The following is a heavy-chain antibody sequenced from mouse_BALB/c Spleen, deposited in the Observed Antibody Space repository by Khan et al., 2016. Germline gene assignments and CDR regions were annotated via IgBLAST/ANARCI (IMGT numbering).Heavy chain of an antibody. CDR1: GYTSANYW. Sequence: QVQLQQSGAELARPGASVRLSCKASGYTSANYWMQWVKQRPGQGLEWIGSIYPGDGDTRYSQKFKDKATLTADKSSSSAYMPLRRVASEDSAGYYCADALFVYWGQGTLVTVSA. CDR3: ADALFVY. J-gene: IGHJ3*01. V-gene: IGHV1-87*01. CDR2: IYPGDGDT.